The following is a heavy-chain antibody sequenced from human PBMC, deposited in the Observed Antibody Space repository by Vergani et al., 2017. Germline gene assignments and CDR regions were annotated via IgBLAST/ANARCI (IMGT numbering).Heavy chain of an antibody. CDR1: GGTFSSYP. V-gene: IGHV1-69*01. CDR3: ARGGYSGYDKYYYYYYMDV. CDR2: IIPIFGTA. J-gene: IGHJ6*03. Sequence: QVQLVQSGAEVKKPGSSVKVSCKASGGTFSSYPISWVRQAPGQGLEWMGGIIPIFGTANYAQKFQGRVTMPADEATSTAYMELSSLRSEDTAVYYCARGGYSGYDKYYYYYYMDVWGKGTTVTVSS. D-gene: IGHD5-12*01.